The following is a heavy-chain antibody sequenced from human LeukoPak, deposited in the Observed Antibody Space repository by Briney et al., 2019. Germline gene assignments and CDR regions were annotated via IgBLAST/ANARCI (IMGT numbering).Heavy chain of an antibody. CDR2: IVVGSGNT. CDR1: GFTFTSSA. V-gene: IGHV1-58*02. Sequence: SVKVSCKASGFTFTSSAMQWVRQARGQRLEWIGWIVVGSGNTDYAQRFQERVTITRDMSTSTAYMELSSLRSEDTAVYYCAAEAYCGGDCYSDDAFDIWGQGTMVTVSS. J-gene: IGHJ3*02. D-gene: IGHD2-21*02. CDR3: AAEAYCGGDCYSDDAFDI.